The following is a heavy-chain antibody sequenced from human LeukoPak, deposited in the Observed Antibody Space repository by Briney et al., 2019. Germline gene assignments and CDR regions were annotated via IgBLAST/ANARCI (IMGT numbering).Heavy chain of an antibody. J-gene: IGHJ6*04. CDR2: INPSGGTT. V-gene: IGHV1-46*01. D-gene: IGHD3-10*01. Sequence: ASVKVSCKASGYTFTSYHMHWVRQAPGQGLEWMGIINPSGGTTNYAQKFQGRVTMTTDTSTSTAYMELRNLRSDDTAVYYCARRSRYGSMDVWGTGTTVTVSS. CDR3: ARRSRYGSMDV. CDR1: GYTFTSYH.